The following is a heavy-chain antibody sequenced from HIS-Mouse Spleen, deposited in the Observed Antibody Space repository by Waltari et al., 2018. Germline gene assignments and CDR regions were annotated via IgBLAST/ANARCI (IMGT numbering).Heavy chain of an antibody. CDR2: IDWDDDK. V-gene: IGHV2-70*15. D-gene: IGHD6-19*01. CDR1: GFSLSTSGMC. CDR3: ARIAEGYSSGWYAFDY. Sequence: QVTLRESGPALVKPTQTLTLTCTISGFSLSTSGMCVSWIRQPPGKALEWLARIDWDDDKYYSTYLKTRLTISKDTSKNQVVLTMTNMDPVDTATYYCARIAEGYSSGWYAFDYWGQGTLVTVSS. J-gene: IGHJ4*02.